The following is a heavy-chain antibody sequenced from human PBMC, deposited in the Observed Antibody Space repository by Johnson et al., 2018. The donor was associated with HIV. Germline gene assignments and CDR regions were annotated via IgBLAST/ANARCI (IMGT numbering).Heavy chain of an antibody. CDR2: ISGSGSTM. CDR1: GFTFSDYY. D-gene: IGHD1/OR15-1a*01. J-gene: IGHJ3*02. CDR3: ARGLGWNTNLAFDI. V-gene: IGHV3-11*04. Sequence: QVQLVESGGGLIKPGGSLRLSCAASGFTFSDYYMNWIRQAPGKGLEWVSYISGSGSTMYYADSVKGRFTISRDNAKNSLYLQMNSLRAEDTAVYYCARGLGWNTNLAFDIWGRGTVVTVSS.